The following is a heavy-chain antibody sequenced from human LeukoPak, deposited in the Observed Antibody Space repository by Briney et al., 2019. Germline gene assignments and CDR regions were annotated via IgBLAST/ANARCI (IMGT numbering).Heavy chain of an antibody. CDR2: IYYSGST. CDR3: ATRYGSGSPTTLNYYYYMDV. V-gene: IGHV4-39*01. J-gene: IGHJ6*03. CDR1: GGSISSSSYY. D-gene: IGHD3-10*01. Sequence: SETLSLTCTVSGGSISSSSYYWGWIRQPPGKGLEWIGSIYYSGSTYYNPSLKSRVTISVDTSKNQFSLKLSSVTAADTAVYYCATRYGSGSPTTLNYYYYMDVWGKGTTVTVSS.